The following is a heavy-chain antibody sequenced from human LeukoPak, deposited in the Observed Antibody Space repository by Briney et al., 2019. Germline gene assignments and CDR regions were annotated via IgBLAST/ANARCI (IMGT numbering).Heavy chain of an antibody. CDR2: IGAYNGNT. J-gene: IGHJ4*02. CDR1: GYTFTSYG. D-gene: IGHD5-18*01. V-gene: IGHV1-18*01. Sequence: ASVKVSCKASGYTFTSYGISWVRQAPGQGLEWVGWIGAYNGNTNYAQKFQGRVTMTTDTSTRTAYMELRSLRSDDTAVYYCAIRFKEGIQLWLHYWGQGTLVTVSS. CDR3: AIRFKEGIQLWLHY.